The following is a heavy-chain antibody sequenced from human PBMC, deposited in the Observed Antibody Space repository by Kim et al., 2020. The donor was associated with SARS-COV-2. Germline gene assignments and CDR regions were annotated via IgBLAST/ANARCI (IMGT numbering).Heavy chain of an antibody. CDR1: GGSISSNY. J-gene: IGHJ5*02. CDR2: IYYSGST. Sequence: SETLSLTCAVSGGSISSNYWSWIRQPPGKGLEWIGYIYYSGSTNYNPSLQSRVTMSVDTSNNNFSLKLRSVTAADTAVYYCAREMLHNLLDPWGQGTRVT. CDR3: AREMLHNLLDP. V-gene: IGHV4-59*13. D-gene: IGHD2-15*01.